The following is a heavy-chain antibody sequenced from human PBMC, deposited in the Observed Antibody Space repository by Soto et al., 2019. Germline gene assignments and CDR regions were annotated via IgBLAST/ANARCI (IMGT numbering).Heavy chain of an antibody. D-gene: IGHD3-9*01. CDR1: GYTFTSYA. CDR2: INAGNGNT. V-gene: IGHV1-3*01. J-gene: IGHJ6*02. CDR3: AREVDILTAHYGMDV. Sequence: QVQLVQSGAEVKKPGASVKVSCKASGYTFTSYAMHWVRQAPGQRLEWMGWINAGNGNTKYSQKFQGRVTITRDTSASTAYMELSSLRSEDTAVYYCAREVDILTAHYGMDVWGQGTTVTVSS.